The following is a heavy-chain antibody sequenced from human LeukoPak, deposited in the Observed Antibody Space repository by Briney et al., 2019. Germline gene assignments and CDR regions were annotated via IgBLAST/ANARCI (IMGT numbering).Heavy chain of an antibody. J-gene: IGHJ4*02. V-gene: IGHV3-23*01. CDR2: ISGSGGST. Sequence: GGSLRLSCAASGFTFSSYAMSWVRQAPGKGLEWVSAISGSGGSTYYADSVKGRFTISRDNSKNTLYLQMNSLRAEDTAVYYCARLHTGLLIGYWGQGTLVTVSS. D-gene: IGHD4-11*01. CDR1: GFTFSSYA. CDR3: ARLHTGLLIGY.